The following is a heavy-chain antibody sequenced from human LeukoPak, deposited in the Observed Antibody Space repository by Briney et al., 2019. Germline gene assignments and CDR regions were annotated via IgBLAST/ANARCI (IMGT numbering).Heavy chain of an antibody. V-gene: IGHV3-11*04. CDR2: ISSSGSTI. D-gene: IGHD4-17*01. CDR3: ARVRIPTVTTGVHYFDY. CDR1: GFTFSDYY. J-gene: IGHJ4*02. Sequence: TGGSLRLSCAASGFTFSDYYMRWISQAPGKGMEWVSYISSSGSTIYYADSVKGRFTSSRDNAKNSLYLQMNSLRAEDTAVYYCARVRIPTVTTGVHYFDYWGQGTLVTVSS.